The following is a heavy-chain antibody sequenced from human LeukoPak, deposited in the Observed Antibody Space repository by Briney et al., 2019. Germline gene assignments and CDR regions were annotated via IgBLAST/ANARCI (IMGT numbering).Heavy chain of an antibody. J-gene: IGHJ5*02. Sequence: GGSLRLSCAASGFTFSDYYMSWIRQAPGKGLEWVANIKQDGSEKYYVDSVKGRFTISRDNAKNSLYLQMNSLRAEDTAVYYCAREDNSGFDPWGQGTLVTVSS. V-gene: IGHV3-7*01. CDR2: IKQDGSEK. D-gene: IGHD2/OR15-2a*01. CDR3: AREDNSGFDP. CDR1: GFTFSDYY.